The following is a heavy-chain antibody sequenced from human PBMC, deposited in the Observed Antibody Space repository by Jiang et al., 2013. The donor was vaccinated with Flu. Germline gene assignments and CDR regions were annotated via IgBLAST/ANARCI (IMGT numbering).Heavy chain of an antibody. CDR2: IYHSGTA. V-gene: IGHV4-31*03. D-gene: IGHD3-22*01. CDR3: ARDGRGYLGIGAFDI. CDR1: GGSISSGGYY. Sequence: GSGLVKPSQILSLTCTVSGGSISSGGYYWSWIRQYPGKGLEWIGYIYHSGTAYHSTSLKSRAIISVDTSKNQFSLRLSSVTAADTAVYYCARDGRGYLGIGAFDIWGQGTMVTVSS. J-gene: IGHJ3*02.